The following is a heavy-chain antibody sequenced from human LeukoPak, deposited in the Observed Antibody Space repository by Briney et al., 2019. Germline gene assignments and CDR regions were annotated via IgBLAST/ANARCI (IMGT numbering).Heavy chain of an antibody. Sequence: ASVKVSRKASGGTFSSYAISWVRQAPGQGLEWMGGIIPIFGTANYAQKFQGRVTITADESTSTAYMELSSLRSEDTAVYYCARAPSDQLLPGGRFDPWGQGTLVTVSS. V-gene: IGHV1-69*13. CDR1: GGTFSSYA. CDR2: IIPIFGTA. D-gene: IGHD2-2*01. CDR3: ARAPSDQLLPGGRFDP. J-gene: IGHJ5*02.